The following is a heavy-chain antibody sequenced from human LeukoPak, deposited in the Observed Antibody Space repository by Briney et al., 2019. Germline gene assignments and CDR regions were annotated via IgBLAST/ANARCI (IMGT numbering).Heavy chain of an antibody. V-gene: IGHV3-72*01. CDR1: GFTFSDHY. J-gene: IGHJ4*02. D-gene: IGHD1-26*01. CDR3: ARAPVGARYFDY. CDR2: TRNKANSYTT. Sequence: GGSLRLSCAASGFTFSDHYMDWVRQAPGKGLEWVGRTRNKANSYTTEYTASVKGRFAISRDDSKNSLYLQMNSLKTEDTAVYYCARAPVGARYFDYWGQGTLVTVSS.